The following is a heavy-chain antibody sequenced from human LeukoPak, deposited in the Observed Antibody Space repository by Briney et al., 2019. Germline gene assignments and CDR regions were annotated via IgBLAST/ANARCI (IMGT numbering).Heavy chain of an antibody. V-gene: IGHV1-2*06. CDR3: ARAYSSTWYGDY. CDR1: GYTFTGYY. J-gene: IGHJ4*02. D-gene: IGHD6-13*01. CDR2: INPNSGGT. Sequence: ASVKVSCKASGYTFTGYYMHWVRQAPGQGLEWMGRINPNSGGTNYAQKFQGRVTMTRDTSISTAYMELSRLRSDDTAVYFCARAYSSTWYGDYWGQGTLVTVSS.